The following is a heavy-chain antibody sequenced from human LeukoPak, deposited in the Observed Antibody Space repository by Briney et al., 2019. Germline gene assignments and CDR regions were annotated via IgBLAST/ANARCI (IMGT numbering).Heavy chain of an antibody. CDR2: ISYDGSNK. J-gene: IGHJ6*02. CDR3: AKDLYSSGWYRVNYYYYGMDV. D-gene: IGHD6-19*01. V-gene: IGHV3-30*18. CDR1: GFTFSSCG. Sequence: GRSLRLSCAVSGFTFSSCGMHWVRQAPGKGLEWVAVISYDGSNKYYADSVKGRFTISRDNSKNTLYLQMNSLRAEDTAVYYCAKDLYSSGWYRVNYYYYGMDVWGQGTTVTVSS.